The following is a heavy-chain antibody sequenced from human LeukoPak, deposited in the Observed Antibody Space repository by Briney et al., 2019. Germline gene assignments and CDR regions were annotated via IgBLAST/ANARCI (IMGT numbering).Heavy chain of an antibody. CDR1: GFTFSSYS. CDR2: ISSSSSTI. J-gene: IGHJ4*02. D-gene: IGHD1-26*01. V-gene: IGHV3-48*01. Sequence: PGGSLRLSCAASGFTFSSYSMDWVRQAPGKGLEWVSYISSSSSTIYYADSVKGRFTISRDNAKNSLYLQMNSLRAEDTAVYYCARDKIVGATILDYWGQGTLVTVSS. CDR3: ARDKIVGATILDY.